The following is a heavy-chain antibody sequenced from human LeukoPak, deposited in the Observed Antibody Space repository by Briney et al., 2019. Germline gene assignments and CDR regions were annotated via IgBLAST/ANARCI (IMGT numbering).Heavy chain of an antibody. CDR3: ARVIRGFGALDY. CDR1: GYTFTGHY. Sequence: ASVKVSCKASGYTFTGHYIHWVRQAPGQGLEWMGWTNPNSGKTNYPQKFQGRVTMTRDTSISSAYMELSRLRSDDTAVYYCARVIRGFGALDYWGQGTLVTVSS. D-gene: IGHD3-10*01. J-gene: IGHJ4*02. CDR2: TNPNSGKT. V-gene: IGHV1-2*02.